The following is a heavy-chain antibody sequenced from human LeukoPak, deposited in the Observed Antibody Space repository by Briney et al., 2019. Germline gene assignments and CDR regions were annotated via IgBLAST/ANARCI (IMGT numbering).Heavy chain of an antibody. D-gene: IGHD6-13*01. J-gene: IGHJ4*02. V-gene: IGHV3-9*01. CDR3: VKDMGSSALGPDY. CDR2: VSWNSGSI. Sequence: GGSLRLSCAASGFTFDDYAMHWVRHAPGKGLEWVSGVSWNSGSIGYADSVKGRFTISRDNAKNSLYLQMNSLRTEDTALYYCVKDMGSSALGPDYWGRGSLVTVSS. CDR1: GFTFDDYA.